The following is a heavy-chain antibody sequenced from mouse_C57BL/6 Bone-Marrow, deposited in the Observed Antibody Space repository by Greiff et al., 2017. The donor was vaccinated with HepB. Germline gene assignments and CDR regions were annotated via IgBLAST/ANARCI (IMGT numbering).Heavy chain of an antibody. CDR3: ARRLLRFYAMDY. J-gene: IGHJ4*01. CDR1: GFTFSDYG. V-gene: IGHV5-15*01. Sequence: VQLKESGGGLVQPGGSLKLSCAASGFTFSDYGMAWVRQAPRKGPEWVAFISNLAYSIYYADTVTGRFTISRENAKNTLYLEMSSLRSEDTAMYYCARRLLRFYAMDYWGQGTSVTVSS. D-gene: IGHD1-1*01. CDR2: ISNLAYSI.